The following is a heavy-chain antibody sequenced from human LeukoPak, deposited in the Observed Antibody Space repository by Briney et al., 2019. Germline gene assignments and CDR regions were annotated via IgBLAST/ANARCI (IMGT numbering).Heavy chain of an antibody. CDR3: ARDRAEYCGGNCYLGPDY. CDR1: GFTFNNYA. CDR2: FSGSDGNS. V-gene: IGHV3-23*01. D-gene: IGHD2-21*02. Sequence: GSLRLSCAASGFTFNNYAMNWVRQAPGKGLEWVSIFSGSDGNSYYADSVKGRFAMSRDNSKSTVYLLLNSLRAEDTAIYYCARDRAEYCGGNCYLGPDYWGQGTLVTVSS. J-gene: IGHJ4*01.